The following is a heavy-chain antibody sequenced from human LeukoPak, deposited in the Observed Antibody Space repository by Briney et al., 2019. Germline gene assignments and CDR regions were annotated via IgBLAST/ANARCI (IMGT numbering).Heavy chain of an antibody. CDR3: ASDCSSTSCPAPDDAFDI. J-gene: IGHJ3*02. V-gene: IGHV1-69*13. Sequence: EASVKVSCKASGGTFSSYAISWVRQAPGQGLEWMGGIIPIFGTANYAQKFQGRVTITADESTSTAYMELSSLRSEDTAVYYCASDCSSTSCPAPDDAFDIWGQGTMVTVSS. CDR1: GGTFSSYA. D-gene: IGHD2-2*01. CDR2: IIPIFGTA.